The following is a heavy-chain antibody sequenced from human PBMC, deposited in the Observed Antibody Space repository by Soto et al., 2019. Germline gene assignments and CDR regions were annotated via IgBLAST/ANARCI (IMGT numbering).Heavy chain of an antibody. J-gene: IGHJ3*02. CDR2: IYYSGST. CDR3: ARETMGDAFDI. D-gene: IGHD2-8*01. CDR1: GGSIISYY. Sequence: ASETLSLTCTVSGGSIISYYCIFIRHPPVKGLEWIVYIYYSGSTNYNPSLKSRVTISVDTSKNQFSLKLSSVTAADTAVYYCARETMGDAFDIWGQGTMVTVSS. V-gene: IGHV4-59*01.